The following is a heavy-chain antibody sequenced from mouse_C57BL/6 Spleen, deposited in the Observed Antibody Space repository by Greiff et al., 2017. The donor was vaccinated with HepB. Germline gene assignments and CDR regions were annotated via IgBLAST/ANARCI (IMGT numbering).Heavy chain of an antibody. CDR1: GFTFSSYT. CDR3: ASQYSNYPRYYAMDY. CDR2: ISGGGGNT. V-gene: IGHV5-9*01. D-gene: IGHD2-5*01. J-gene: IGHJ4*01. Sequence: EVKLVESGGGLVKPGGSLKLSCAASGFTFSSYTMSWVRQTPEKRLEWVATISGGGGNTYYPDSVKGRFTISRDNAKNTLYLQMSSLRSEDTALYYCASQYSNYPRYYAMDYWGQGTSVTVSS.